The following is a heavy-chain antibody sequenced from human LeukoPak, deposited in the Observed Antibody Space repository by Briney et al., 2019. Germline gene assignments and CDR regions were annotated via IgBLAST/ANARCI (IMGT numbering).Heavy chain of an antibody. D-gene: IGHD4-17*01. CDR1: GFIFNNYA. V-gene: IGHV3-23*01. CDR3: AKEAYPTMTAVYYYGMGV. CDR2: ITGSGGST. J-gene: IGHJ6*02. Sequence: GGSLRLSCAASGFIFNNYAMSWVRQAPGKGLEWVSAITGSGGSTYYADSVKGRFTISRDNSKNTLYLQMSSLRVEDTALYYCAKEAYPTMTAVYYYGMGVWGLGTTVTVSS.